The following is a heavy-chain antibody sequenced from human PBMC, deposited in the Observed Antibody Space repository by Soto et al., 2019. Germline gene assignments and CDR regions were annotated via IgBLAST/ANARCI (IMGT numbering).Heavy chain of an antibody. D-gene: IGHD6-19*01. CDR3: AKARDQQWVRLPFDY. V-gene: IGHV3-23*01. J-gene: IGHJ4*02. CDR2: IRPTSETT. Sequence: EVKLLESGGGLVQPGGSLRLSCVGSGFFFSSYTMTWVRQAPGKGLEWVSRIRPTSETTYYAASVRGRFTISRDKSKNTLLLQMNSLTAEYTAMYYCAKARDQQWVRLPFDYWGQGILVIVSS. CDR1: GFFFSSYT.